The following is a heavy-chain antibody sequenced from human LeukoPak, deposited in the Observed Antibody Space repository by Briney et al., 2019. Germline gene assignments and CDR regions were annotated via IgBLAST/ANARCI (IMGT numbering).Heavy chain of an antibody. D-gene: IGHD6-13*01. CDR2: IYCSGST. CDR3: ARQVAAAGTGYFDY. CDR1: GGSFSGYY. V-gene: IGHV4-34*01. Sequence: TSETLSLTCAVYGGSFSGYYWSWIRQPPGKGLEWIGSIYCSGSTYYNPSLKSRVTISVDTSKNQFSLKLSSVTAADTAVYYCARQVAAAGTGYFDYWGQGTLVTVSS. J-gene: IGHJ4*02.